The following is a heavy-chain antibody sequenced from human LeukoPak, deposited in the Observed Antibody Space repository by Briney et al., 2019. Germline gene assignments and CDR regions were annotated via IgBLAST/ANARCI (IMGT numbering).Heavy chain of an antibody. V-gene: IGHV1-69*05. J-gene: IGHJ6*03. CDR2: IIPIFGTA. D-gene: IGHD6-6*01. Sequence: GASVKVSCKASGGTFSSYTISWVRQAPGQGLEWMGRIIPIFGTANYAQKFQGRVTITTDESTSTAYMELSSLRSEDTAVYYYARVPTSSSIAALDDGYYYMDVWGKGTTVAVSS. CDR3: ARVPTSSSIAALDDGYYYMDV. CDR1: GGTFSSYT.